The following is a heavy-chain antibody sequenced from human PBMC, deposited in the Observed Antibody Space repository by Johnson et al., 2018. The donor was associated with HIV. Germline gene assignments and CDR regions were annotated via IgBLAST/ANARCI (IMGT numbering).Heavy chain of an antibody. J-gene: IGHJ3*02. V-gene: IGHV3-30*14. Sequence: QVQLVESGGGLVKPGGSLRLSCAASGFTFSSYAMHWVRQAPGKGLEWVAVIWYDGSNKYYADSVKGRFTISRDNSKNTLYLQMNSLRAEDTAVYYCARPLGPPLWHDAFDIWGQGTMVTVSS. D-gene: IGHD3-16*01. CDR1: GFTFSSYA. CDR3: ARPLGPPLWHDAFDI. CDR2: IWYDGSNK.